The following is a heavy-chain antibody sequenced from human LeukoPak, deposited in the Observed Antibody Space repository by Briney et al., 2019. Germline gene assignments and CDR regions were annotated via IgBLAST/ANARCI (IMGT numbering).Heavy chain of an antibody. V-gene: IGHV4-59*01. CDR1: GGPMRSYY. CDR3: ARGRNDNGGMFFDS. Sequence: PSETLSLTCTVSGGPMRSYYWSWIRQAPGKGLEWIGFISYSDYTSYSPSLKSRVAMSVDTSKSQFSLRLNSMTAADTAIYYCARGRNDNGGMFFDSWAQGTLVTVSS. D-gene: IGHD4-23*01. CDR2: ISYSDYT. J-gene: IGHJ4*02.